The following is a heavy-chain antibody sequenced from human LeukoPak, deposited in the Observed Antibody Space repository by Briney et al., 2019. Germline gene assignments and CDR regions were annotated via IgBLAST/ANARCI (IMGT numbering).Heavy chain of an antibody. CDR2: IDGDGSTT. Sequence: GGSLRLSCAASGFTFSSYWMHWVRQAPGKGLVWVSRIDGDGSTTTYVDSVKGRFTISRDNAKNTVYLQMNSLRVDDTAVYYCARDEDFYFDYWGQGTLVTVSS. V-gene: IGHV3-74*01. CDR1: GFTFSSYW. J-gene: IGHJ4*02. CDR3: ARDEDFYFDY. D-gene: IGHD3/OR15-3a*01.